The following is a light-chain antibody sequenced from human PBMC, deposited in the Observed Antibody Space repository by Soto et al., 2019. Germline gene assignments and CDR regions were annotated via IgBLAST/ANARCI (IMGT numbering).Light chain of an antibody. CDR1: QSVSSTL. CDR3: QHDGESSWT. CDR2: GVS. Sequence: ELVLTQSPVALSLSSGERATLSCRASQSVSSTLLTWYQQKPGQAPRLLIYGVSSRATGIPDRFSGSGSRTDFTLAIGIVESDYFVVYFFQHDGESSWTFGQGSRVEIK. V-gene: IGKV3-20*01. J-gene: IGKJ1*01.